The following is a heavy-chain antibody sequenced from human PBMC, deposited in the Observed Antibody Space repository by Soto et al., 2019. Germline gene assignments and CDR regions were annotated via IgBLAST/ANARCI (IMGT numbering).Heavy chain of an antibody. J-gene: IGHJ3*02. CDR1: GFTFSDYY. V-gene: IGHV3-11*01. Sequence: GGSLRLSCAASGFTFSDYYMSWIRQAPGKGREWVSYISSSGATIYYADSVKGRFAISRDNAKNSLYLQMNSLRAEDTAVYYYARDLLDYDSTDAFDIWGQGTMVTVSS. D-gene: IGHD3-3*01. CDR3: ARDLLDYDSTDAFDI. CDR2: ISSSGATI.